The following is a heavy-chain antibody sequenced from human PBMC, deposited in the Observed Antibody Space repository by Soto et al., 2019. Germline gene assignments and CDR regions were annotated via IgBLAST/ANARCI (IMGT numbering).Heavy chain of an antibody. CDR2: ISPNSGNI. CDR3: VKDRDSNTWPSRDV. CDR1: GYTFTRNG. Sequence: EASVKVSCKTSGYTFTRNGISWVRQAPGQGLEWMGWISPNSGNIKYAQKLQGRVIMTTDTSTSTAYMELRSLRSDDTAVYYCVKDRDSNTWPSRDVWGPGTTVTVYS. V-gene: IGHV1-18*01. J-gene: IGHJ6*02. D-gene: IGHD3-22*01.